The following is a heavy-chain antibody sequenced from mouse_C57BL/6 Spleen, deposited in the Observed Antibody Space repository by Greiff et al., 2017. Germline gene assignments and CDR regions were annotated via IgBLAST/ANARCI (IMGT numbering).Heavy chain of an antibody. V-gene: IGHV1-64*01. CDR2: IHPNSGST. Sequence: QVHVKQPGAELVKPGASVKLSCKASGYTFTSYWMHWVKQRPGQGLEWIGMIHPNSGSTNYNEKFKSKATLTVDKSSSTAYMQLSSLTSEDSAVYYCARPAVGHFDYWGQGTTLTVSS. CDR1: GYTFTSYW. J-gene: IGHJ2*01. D-gene: IGHD1-1*01. CDR3: ARPAVGHFDY.